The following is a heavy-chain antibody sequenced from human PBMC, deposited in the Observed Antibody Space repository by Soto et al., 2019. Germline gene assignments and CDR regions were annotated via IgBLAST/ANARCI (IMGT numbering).Heavy chain of an antibody. Sequence: ASVKVSCKASGYTFTGHYIHWVRQAPEQGPEWMGEIGPESGATRYAQKFQGRVTMTRDMSITTGYMELNNLSPDDTAVYYCGRGRSGQIVVFYWGQGTPVTVSS. CDR3: GRGRSGQIVVFY. CDR1: GYTFTGHY. V-gene: IGHV1-2*02. CDR2: IGPESGAT. D-gene: IGHD5-12*01. J-gene: IGHJ4*02.